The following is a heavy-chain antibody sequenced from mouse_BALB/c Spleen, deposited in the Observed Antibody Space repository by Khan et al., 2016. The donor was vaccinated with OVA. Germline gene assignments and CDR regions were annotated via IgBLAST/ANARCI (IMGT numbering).Heavy chain of an antibody. CDR3: GREWGAWFPY. V-gene: IGHV1-77*01. CDR1: GYTFTDYN. CDR2: IYPGSNNT. Sequence: QVQLKQSGAELARPGASVKLSCKASGYTFTDYNINWVKQRTGQGLEWIGEIYPGSNNTYYNEKFKGKATLTADKSSSTAYMQLSSLTSEDSAVYFCGREWGAWFPYWGKGTLVTVSA. J-gene: IGHJ3*01.